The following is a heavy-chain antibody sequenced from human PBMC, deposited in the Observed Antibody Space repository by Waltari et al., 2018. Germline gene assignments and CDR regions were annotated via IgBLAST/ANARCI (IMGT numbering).Heavy chain of an antibody. CDR1: GGSISSRTYY. J-gene: IGHJ3*02. D-gene: IGHD6-6*01. CDR2: IYYSGST. Sequence: QLQLQESGPGLVKPSETLSLTCTVSGGSISSRTYYWGWTRQPPGKGLEWIGSIYYSGSTYYNPSLKSRVTISVDTSKNQFSLKLSSVTAADTAVYYCSREEELADAFDIWGQGTMVTVSS. V-gene: IGHV4-39*07. CDR3: SREEELADAFDI.